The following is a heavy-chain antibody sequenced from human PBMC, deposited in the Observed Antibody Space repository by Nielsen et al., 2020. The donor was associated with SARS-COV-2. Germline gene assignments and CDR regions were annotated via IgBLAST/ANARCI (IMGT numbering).Heavy chain of an antibody. V-gene: IGHV3-33*08. CDR3: AREGYQLLYLDC. D-gene: IGHD2-2*02. J-gene: IGHJ4*02. CDR2: IWYDGSNK. CDR1: GFTFSSYG. Sequence: GESLKISCAASGFTFSSYGMHWVRQAPGKGLEWVAVIWYDGSNKYYADSVKGRFTISRDNSKNTLYLQMNSLRAEDTAVYYCAREGYQLLYLDCWGQGTLVTVSS.